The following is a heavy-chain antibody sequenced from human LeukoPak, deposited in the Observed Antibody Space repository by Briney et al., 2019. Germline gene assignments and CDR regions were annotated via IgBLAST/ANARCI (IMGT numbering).Heavy chain of an antibody. J-gene: IGHJ6*03. Sequence: GGSLRLSCAGSGFIFSSYWMSWVRQAPGKGLEWVANIKQDGSEKYFVGSVKGRFTISRDNAKNSVYLQMNSLRAEETAVYYFARVYSFPPPYYYYSDVWGKGTTVTVSS. CDR2: IKQDGSEK. CDR1: GFIFSSYW. CDR3: ARVYSFPPPYYYYSDV. D-gene: IGHD2-21*01. V-gene: IGHV3-7*01.